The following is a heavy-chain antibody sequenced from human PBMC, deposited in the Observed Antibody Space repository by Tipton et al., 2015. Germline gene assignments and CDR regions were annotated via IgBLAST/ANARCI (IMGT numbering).Heavy chain of an antibody. CDR1: GGSISSGTYY. CDR3: ARDALVYYDSESRDYYYGMDV. Sequence: TLSLTCTVSGGSISSGTYYWSWIRQPAGKGLEWIGRIYTSGSTNYNPSLKSRVTISVDTPKNQFSLKLSSVTAADTAVYYCARDALVYYDSESRDYYYGMDVWGQGTTVTVSS. D-gene: IGHD3-22*01. CDR2: IYTSGST. J-gene: IGHJ6*02. V-gene: IGHV4-61*02.